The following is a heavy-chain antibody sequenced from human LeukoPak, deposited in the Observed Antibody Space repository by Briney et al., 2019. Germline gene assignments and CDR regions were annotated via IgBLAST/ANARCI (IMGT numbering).Heavy chain of an antibody. J-gene: IGHJ3*02. Sequence: ASVTVSFKASGYTFTGYYMHWVRQAPGQGLEWMGIINPSGGSTSYAQKFQGRVTMTRDTSTSTVYMELSSLRSEDTAVYYCARATPGWNSQLNAFDIWGQGTMVTVSS. CDR1: GYTFTGYY. V-gene: IGHV1-46*01. D-gene: IGHD1-7*01. CDR3: ARATPGWNSQLNAFDI. CDR2: INPSGGST.